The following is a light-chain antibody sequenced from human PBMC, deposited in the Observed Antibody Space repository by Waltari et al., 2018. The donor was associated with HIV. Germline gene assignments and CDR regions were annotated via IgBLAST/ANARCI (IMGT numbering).Light chain of an antibody. V-gene: IGLV3-1*01. CDR1: QLGDKF. CDR3: QARDRSVV. Sequence: SYELTQPPSVSVSPGQTAITCSGDQLGDKFVCWYQQRPGQPPVLVMYQDSKRPSGIPERFSGSNSGNTATLTITGTQSMDEADYYCQARDRSVVFGGGTKLTVL. J-gene: IGLJ2*01. CDR2: QDS.